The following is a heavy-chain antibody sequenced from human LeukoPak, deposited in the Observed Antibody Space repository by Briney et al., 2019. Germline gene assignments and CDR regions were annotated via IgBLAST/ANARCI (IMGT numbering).Heavy chain of an antibody. CDR2: IYASGST. CDR3: AREGTPSGSYSYYYYYIDV. CDR1: GGSISSYY. V-gene: IGHV4-4*07. D-gene: IGHD1-26*01. Sequence: SETLSLTCTVSGGSISSYYWSWIRQPAGKGLEWIGRIYASGSTNYNPSLKSRVTVSVDTSKNQFSLKLSSVTAADTAVYYCAREGTPSGSYSYYYYYIDVWGKGTTVTVSS. J-gene: IGHJ6*03.